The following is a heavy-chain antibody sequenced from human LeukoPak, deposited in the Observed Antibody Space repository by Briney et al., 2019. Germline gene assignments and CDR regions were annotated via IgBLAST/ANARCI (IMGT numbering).Heavy chain of an antibody. Sequence: GASVKVSCKASGGTFSSYAISWVRQAPGQGLEWMGGIIPIFGTANYAQKFQGRVTITTDESTSTAYMELRSLRSDDTAVYYCARDPNFYYDSSGTMGYWGQGTLVTVSS. CDR3: ARDPNFYYDSSGTMGY. CDR2: IIPIFGTA. V-gene: IGHV1-69*05. J-gene: IGHJ4*02. D-gene: IGHD3-22*01. CDR1: GGTFSSYA.